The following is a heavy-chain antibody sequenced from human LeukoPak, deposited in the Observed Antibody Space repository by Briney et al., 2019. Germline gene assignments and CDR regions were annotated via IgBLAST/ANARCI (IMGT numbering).Heavy chain of an antibody. Sequence: PGGSLRLSCAASGFTFSSYAMSWVRQAPGKGLEWVSAISGSGGSTYYADSVKGRFTISRDNSKNTLYLQMNSLRAEDTAVYCCAKDRFGELLYDYWGQGTLVTVSS. CDR3: AKDRFGELLYDY. CDR2: ISGSGGST. V-gene: IGHV3-23*01. D-gene: IGHD3-10*01. J-gene: IGHJ4*02. CDR1: GFTFSSYA.